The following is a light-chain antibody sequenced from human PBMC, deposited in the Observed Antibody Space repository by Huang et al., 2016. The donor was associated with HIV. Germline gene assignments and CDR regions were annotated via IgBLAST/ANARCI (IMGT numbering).Light chain of an antibody. CDR1: QCVNTW. CDR2: KSS. Sequence: DIQMTQSPSIVSASVGDRVTITCRASQCVNTWLDWYQQKPGKPPKRLIYKSSTLESGVPSRFSGSGSGTEFTLTISSLQPDDFATYYCQQYNTFWTFGQGTKV. J-gene: IGKJ1*01. CDR3: QQYNTFWT. V-gene: IGKV1-5*03.